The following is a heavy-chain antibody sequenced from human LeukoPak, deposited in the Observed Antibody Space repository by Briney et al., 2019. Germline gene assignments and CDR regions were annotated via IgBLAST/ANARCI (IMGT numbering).Heavy chain of an antibody. CDR2: ISAYNGNT. V-gene: IGHV1-18*01. J-gene: IGHJ1*01. CDR3: ARAPLKVVPAAFGYFQH. CDR1: GYTFTSYG. D-gene: IGHD2-2*01. Sequence: GASVKVSCKASGYTFTSYGIIWVRQAPRQGLEWMGWISAYNGNTRYGHNLQDRVTMTTDSSTSTAYMELSSLRSEDTAVYYCARAPLKVVPAAFGYFQHWGQGTLVTVSS.